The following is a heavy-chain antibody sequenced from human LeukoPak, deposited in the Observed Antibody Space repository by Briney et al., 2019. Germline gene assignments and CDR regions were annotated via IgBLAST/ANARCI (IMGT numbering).Heavy chain of an antibody. D-gene: IGHD3-3*01. J-gene: IGHJ4*02. CDR2: IRSSGDYI. V-gene: IGHV3-21*01. CDR1: GFTFSSYS. CDR3: ARRVQHFDFRSGYQDY. Sequence: GGSLRLSCAASGFTFSSYSMSWVRQAPGKGLEWVSSIRSSGDYIYYADSVKGRFTISRDDAKNSLYLQMNSLRVEDTAVYYCARRVQHFDFRSGYQDYWGQGTLVTVSS.